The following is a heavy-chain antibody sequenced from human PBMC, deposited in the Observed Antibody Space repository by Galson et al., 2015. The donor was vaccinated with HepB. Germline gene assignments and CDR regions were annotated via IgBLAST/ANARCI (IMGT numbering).Heavy chain of an antibody. Sequence: CAISGDSVSSNSAAWNWIRQSPSRGLEWLGRTYYRSKWYNDYAVSVKSRITINPDTSKNQFSLQLNSVTPEDTAVYYCARDREAYCGGDCYSGWFDPWGQRTLVTVSS. CDR2: TYYRSKWYN. CDR1: GDSVSSNSAA. CDR3: ARDREAYCGGDCYSGWFDP. D-gene: IGHD2-21*01. J-gene: IGHJ5*02. V-gene: IGHV6-1*01.